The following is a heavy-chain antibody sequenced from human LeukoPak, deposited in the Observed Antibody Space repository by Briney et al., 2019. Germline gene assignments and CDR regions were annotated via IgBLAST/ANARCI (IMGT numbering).Heavy chain of an antibody. J-gene: IGHJ4*02. CDR1: GFTFSSYG. V-gene: IGHV3-30*18. CDR3: AKDFLERAYGLVSYPTS. D-gene: IGHD3-10*01. CDR2: ISYDGYNK. Sequence: GRSLRLSCAASGFTFSSYGMHWVRQAPGKGLEWVAVISYDGYNKYYADSVKGRFTISRDNSKNTLYLQMNSLRAEDTALYYCAKDFLERAYGLVSYPTSWGQGTLVTVSS.